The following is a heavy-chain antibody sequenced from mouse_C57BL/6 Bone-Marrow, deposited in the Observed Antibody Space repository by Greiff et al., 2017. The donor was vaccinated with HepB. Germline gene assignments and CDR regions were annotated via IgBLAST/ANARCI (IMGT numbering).Heavy chain of an antibody. D-gene: IGHD1-1*01. CDR2: IDPSDSYT. Sequence: QVQLQQPGAELVMPGASVKLSCKASGYTFTSYWMHWVKQRPGQGLEWIGEIDPSDSYTNYNQKFKGKSTLTVDKSSSTDYMQLSSLTSEDSAVYDCARAHYYYGSSRWYFDVWGTGTTVTVTA. CDR1: GYTFTSYW. J-gene: IGHJ1*03. V-gene: IGHV1-69*01. CDR3: ARAHYYYGSSRWYFDV.